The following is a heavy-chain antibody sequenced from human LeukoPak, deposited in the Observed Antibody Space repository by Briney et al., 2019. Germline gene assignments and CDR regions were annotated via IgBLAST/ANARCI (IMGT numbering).Heavy chain of an antibody. J-gene: IGHJ4*02. CDR2: INYSGGST. Sequence: PGGSLRLSCAASGFTFSSNAMSWFRQAPGKGRDWVSGINYSGGSTYYADSVKGRFTISRDNSKNTLFLQLNNLRAEDTAVYFCSRLIIARTPFYFDYWGQGTLVTVSS. CDR1: GFTFSSNA. V-gene: IGHV3-23*01. D-gene: IGHD2/OR15-2a*01. CDR3: SRLIIARTPFYFDY.